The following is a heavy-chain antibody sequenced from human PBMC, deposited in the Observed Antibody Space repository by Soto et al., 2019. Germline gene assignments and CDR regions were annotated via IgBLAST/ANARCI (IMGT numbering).Heavy chain of an antibody. V-gene: IGHV4-39*01. CDR2: IYYSGST. Sequence: SETLCLTCTVSGGSISSSSYYWGWIPQPPGKGLEWIGSIYYSGSTYYNPALKSLVTISVDTSKNQFSLKLSSVTAADTAVYYCAIRSALRFLEWPLYYFDYWGQGTLVTVSS. D-gene: IGHD3-3*01. J-gene: IGHJ4*02. CDR3: AIRSALRFLEWPLYYFDY. CDR1: GGSISSSSYY.